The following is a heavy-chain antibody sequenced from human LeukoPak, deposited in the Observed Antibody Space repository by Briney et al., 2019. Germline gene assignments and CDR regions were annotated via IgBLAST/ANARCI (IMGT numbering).Heavy chain of an antibody. J-gene: IGHJ5*02. CDR2: ISYDGSDK. D-gene: IGHD6-13*01. V-gene: IGHV3-30-3*01. CDR3: AREAIAAAGINWFDP. Sequence: PGRSLRLSCAASGFRFSSYAMHWVRQAPGKGLEWVAVISYDGSDKYYADSVKGRFTISRDNSKNTLYLQMNSLRAEDTAVYYCAREAIAAAGINWFDPWGQGTLVTVSS. CDR1: GFRFSSYA.